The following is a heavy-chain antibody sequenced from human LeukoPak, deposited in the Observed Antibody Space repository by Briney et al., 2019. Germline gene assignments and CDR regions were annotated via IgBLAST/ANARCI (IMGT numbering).Heavy chain of an antibody. D-gene: IGHD3-10*01. CDR2: IYTSGST. CDR1: GGSLSSGSYY. V-gene: IGHV4-61*02. CDR3: ARAVGGDGSGSL. Sequence: SETLSLTCTVSGGSLSSGSYYWSWIRQPAGKRLELIGRIYTSGSTNYNPSLKSRLTISVDTSKNQFSLKLSSVTAADTAVYYCARAVGGDGSGSLWGPGTLVTVSS. J-gene: IGHJ4*02.